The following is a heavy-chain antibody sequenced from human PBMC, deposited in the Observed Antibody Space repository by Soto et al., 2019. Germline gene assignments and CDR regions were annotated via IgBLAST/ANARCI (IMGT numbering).Heavy chain of an antibody. D-gene: IGHD3-3*01. CDR1: GFSLTTSGVG. V-gene: IGHV2-5*02. CDR3: AHRVLRTVFGLVTTTAIYFDF. Sequence: QITLNESGPTVVRPTEPLTLTCRFSGFSLTTSGVGVGWIRQSPGKAPEWLALIYWVDDKRYSASLKSRLTITKDTSKNQVVLTVSDLDPTDTATYYCAHRVLRTVFGLVTTTAIYFDFWGQGTPVAVSS. J-gene: IGHJ4*02. CDR2: IYWVDDK.